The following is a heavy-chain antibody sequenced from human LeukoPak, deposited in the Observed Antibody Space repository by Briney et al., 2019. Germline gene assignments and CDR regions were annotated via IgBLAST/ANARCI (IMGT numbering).Heavy chain of an antibody. V-gene: IGHV3-30*18. CDR2: ISYDGSNK. CDR1: GFTFSSYG. Sequence: GGSLRLSCAASGFTFSSYGMHWVRQAPGKGLEWVAVISYDGSNKYYADSVKGRFTISRDNSKNTLYLQMNSLRAEDTAVYYCAKGEHGDYWGQGTPVTVSS. D-gene: IGHD1/OR15-1a*01. CDR3: AKGEHGDY. J-gene: IGHJ4*02.